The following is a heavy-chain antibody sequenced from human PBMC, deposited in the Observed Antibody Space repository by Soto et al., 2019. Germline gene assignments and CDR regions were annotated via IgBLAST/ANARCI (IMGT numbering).Heavy chain of an antibody. J-gene: IGHJ6*02. CDR1: GFTFSSYS. D-gene: IGHD2-15*01. CDR3: ASTGSGGYYYYYGMDV. V-gene: IGHV3-48*02. CDR2: ISSSSSTI. Sequence: PGGSLRLSCAASGFTFSSYSMNWVRQAPGKGLEWVSYISSSSSTIYYADSVKGRFTISRDNAKNSLYLQMNSLRDEDTAVYYCASTGSGGYYYYYGMDVWGQGTTVTVS.